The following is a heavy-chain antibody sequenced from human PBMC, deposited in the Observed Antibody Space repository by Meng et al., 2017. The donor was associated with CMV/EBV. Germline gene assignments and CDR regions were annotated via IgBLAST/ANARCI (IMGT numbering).Heavy chain of an antibody. D-gene: IGHD5-12*01. Sequence: SGFTFSDYYMSWIRQAPGKGLEWVSYISSSGSPIYYADSVKGRFTISRDNAKNSLYLQMNSLRAEDTAVYYCARGDFDGYSEFFDPWGQGTLVTVSS. CDR2: ISSSGSPI. CDR3: ARGDFDGYSEFFDP. V-gene: IGHV3-11*01. CDR1: GFTFSDYY. J-gene: IGHJ5*02.